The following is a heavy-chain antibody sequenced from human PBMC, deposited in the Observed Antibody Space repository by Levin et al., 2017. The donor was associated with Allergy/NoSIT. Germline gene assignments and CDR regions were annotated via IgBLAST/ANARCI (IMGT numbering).Heavy chain of an antibody. CDR3: ARGRPIGYGSGSYYNHYYYYCMDV. CDR1: GGSFRGYY. Sequence: SQTLSLTCAVYGGSFRGYYWSWIRPPPGKGLEWIGEINHSGSTNYNPSLKSRVTISVDTSKNQFSLKLSSVTAADTAVYYCARGRPIGYGSGSYYNHYYYYCMDVWGKGTTVTVSS. J-gene: IGHJ6*03. CDR2: INHSGST. V-gene: IGHV4-34*01. D-gene: IGHD3-10*01.